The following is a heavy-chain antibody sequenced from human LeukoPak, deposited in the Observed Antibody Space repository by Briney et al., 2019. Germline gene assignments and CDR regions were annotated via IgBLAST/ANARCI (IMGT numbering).Heavy chain of an antibody. CDR2: MIPIFGTA. CDR3: ASAGRWLQSANFDY. V-gene: IGHV1-69*13. CDR1: GGTFSSYA. J-gene: IGHJ4*02. D-gene: IGHD5-24*01. Sequence: VASVKVSCKASGGTFSSYAISWVRQAPGQGLEWMGGMIPIFGTANYAQKFQGRVTITADESTSTAYMELSSLRSEDTAVYYCASAGRWLQSANFDYWGQGTLVTVSS.